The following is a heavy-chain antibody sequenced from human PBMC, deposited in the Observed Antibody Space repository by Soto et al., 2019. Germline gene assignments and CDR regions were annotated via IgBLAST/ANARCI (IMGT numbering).Heavy chain of an antibody. D-gene: IGHD6-13*01. J-gene: IGHJ4*02. Sequence: AGWSLRLSCTSSVFTFVDYAMSWFRQAPGKGLEWVGFIRSKAYGGTTEYAASVKGRFTISRDDSKSIAYLQMNSLKTEDTAVYYCTRAPGIAAAGLKYYFDYWGQGTLVTVSS. V-gene: IGHV3-49*03. CDR1: VFTFVDYA. CDR2: IRSKAYGGTT. CDR3: TRAPGIAAAGLKYYFDY.